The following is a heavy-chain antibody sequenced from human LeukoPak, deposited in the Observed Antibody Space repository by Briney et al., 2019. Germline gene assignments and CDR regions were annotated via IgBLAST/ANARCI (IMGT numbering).Heavy chain of an antibody. CDR3: AKGSPPGD. J-gene: IGHJ4*02. Sequence: GGSLRLSCEVSGFTFSDYYMTWIRRAPGKGLEWVSYISTTSGFAKYADSVRGRFTISRDNAKNSLYLQMNTLRAEDTAVYYCAKGSPPGDWGQGTLVTVSS. CDR2: ISTTSGFA. V-gene: IGHV3-11*03. CDR1: GFTFSDYY. D-gene: IGHD3-16*01.